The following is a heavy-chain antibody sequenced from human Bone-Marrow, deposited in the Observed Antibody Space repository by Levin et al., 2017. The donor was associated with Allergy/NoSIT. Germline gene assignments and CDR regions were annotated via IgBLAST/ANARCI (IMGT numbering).Heavy chain of an antibody. D-gene: IGHD4-11*01. J-gene: IGHJ4*02. V-gene: IGHV4-59*01. CDR3: ARINNDYNNFPFDY. CDR1: GGSISSYY. CDR2: IYYSGST. Sequence: SETLSLTCTVSGGSISSYYWSWIRQPPGKGLEWIAYIYYSGSTNYNPSLKSRVTISVDTSKNQFSLKLSSVTAADTAVYYCARINNDYNNFPFDYWGQGTLVTVSS.